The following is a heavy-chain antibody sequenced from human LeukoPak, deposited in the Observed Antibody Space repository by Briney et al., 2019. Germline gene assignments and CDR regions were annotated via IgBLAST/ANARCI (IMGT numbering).Heavy chain of an antibody. CDR1: GFTFSSYA. CDR3: AKDPAQYYYDSSGYCDY. CDR2: ISYDGSNK. J-gene: IGHJ4*02. Sequence: GGSLRLSCAASGFTFSSYAMSWVRQAPGKGLEWVAVISYDGSNKYYADSVKGRFTISRDNSKNTLYLQMNSLRAEDTAVYYCAKDPAQYYYDSSGYCDYWGQGTLVTVSS. D-gene: IGHD3-22*01. V-gene: IGHV3-30*18.